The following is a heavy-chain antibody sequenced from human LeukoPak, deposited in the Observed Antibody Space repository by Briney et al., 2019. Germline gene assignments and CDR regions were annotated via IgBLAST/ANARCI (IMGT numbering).Heavy chain of an antibody. V-gene: IGHV3-21*01. CDR1: GFTFSSHS. D-gene: IGHD3-16*01. Sequence: GGSLRLSCAASGFTFSSHSMNWVRQAPGKGLEWVSSISSSRSYIYYADSVKGRFTISRDNAKNSLYLQMNSLRAEDTAVYHCARDLQGGDYYDYWGQGTLVTVSS. CDR2: ISSSRSYI. CDR3: ARDLQGGDYYDY. J-gene: IGHJ4*02.